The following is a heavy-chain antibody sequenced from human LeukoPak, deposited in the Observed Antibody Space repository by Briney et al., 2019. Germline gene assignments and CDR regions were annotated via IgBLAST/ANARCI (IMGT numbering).Heavy chain of an antibody. CDR2: ISHDGTT. CDR1: GGSIDITNY. Sequence: KTSGTLSLTCGVSGGSIDITNYWSWVRQAPGKGLEWIGEISHDGTTNHNPSLRSRVAMSLDRANNQFSPSLTSVTAADTAVYYCTREDRPFCPFAYWGQGVLVTVSS. CDR3: TREDRPFCPFAY. D-gene: IGHD3-22*01. V-gene: IGHV4-4*02. J-gene: IGHJ4*02.